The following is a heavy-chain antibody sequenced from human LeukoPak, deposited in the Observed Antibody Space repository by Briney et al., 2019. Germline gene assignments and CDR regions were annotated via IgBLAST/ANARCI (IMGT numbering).Heavy chain of an antibody. CDR2: ISTNGDRT. Sequence: GGSLRLSCAASGFTFSNSAMYWVRQAPGKGLEFVSVISTNGDRTYYADSVKGRFTISRDNSKNTLYLQMGSLRADDMAVYYCARGVAISSSGWYGTFDYWGQGALVTISS. D-gene: IGHD6-19*01. CDR1: GFTFSNSA. J-gene: IGHJ4*02. CDR3: ARGVAISSSGWYGTFDY. V-gene: IGHV3-64*02.